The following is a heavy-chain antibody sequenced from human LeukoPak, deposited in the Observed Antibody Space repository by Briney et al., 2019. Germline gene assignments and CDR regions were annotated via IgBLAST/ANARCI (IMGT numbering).Heavy chain of an antibody. CDR3: ARDPSSWNPHWFDP. V-gene: IGHV1-69*13. CDR2: IIPIFGTA. Sequence: GASVKVSCKASGGTFSSYAISWVRQAPGQGLEWMGGIIPIFGTANYAQKFQGRVTITADESTSTAYMELSSLRSEDTAVYYCARDPSSWNPHWFDPWGQGTLVTVSS. D-gene: IGHD6-13*01. CDR1: GGTFSSYA. J-gene: IGHJ5*02.